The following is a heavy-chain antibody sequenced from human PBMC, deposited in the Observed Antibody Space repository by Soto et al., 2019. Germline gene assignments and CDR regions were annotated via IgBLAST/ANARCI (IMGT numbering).Heavy chain of an antibody. D-gene: IGHD3-10*01. Sequence: EVQLVESGGGLVQPGGSLRLSCAASGFTFSSYWMSWVRQAPGKGLEWVANIKQDGSEKYYVDSVKGRFTISRDNAKNSLYLQMNSLRAEDTAVYYCARSYGSGSPYYYYYYGMDVWGQGTTITVSS. CDR1: GFTFSSYW. J-gene: IGHJ6*02. CDR2: IKQDGSEK. CDR3: ARSYGSGSPYYYYYYGMDV. V-gene: IGHV3-7*03.